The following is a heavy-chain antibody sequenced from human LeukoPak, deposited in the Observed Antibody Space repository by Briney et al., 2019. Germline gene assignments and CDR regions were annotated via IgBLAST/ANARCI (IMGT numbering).Heavy chain of an antibody. Sequence: ASVKVSCKASGYTFTSYDINWVRQATGQGLEWMGWMNPNSGNTGYAQKFQGRVTITRNTSIGTAYMELSSLRSEDTAVYYCARKRGYSGYDPGSYYYYYMDVWGKGTTVTVSS. V-gene: IGHV1-8*03. J-gene: IGHJ6*03. CDR1: GYTFTSYD. CDR2: MNPNSGNT. D-gene: IGHD5-12*01. CDR3: ARKRGYSGYDPGSYYYYYMDV.